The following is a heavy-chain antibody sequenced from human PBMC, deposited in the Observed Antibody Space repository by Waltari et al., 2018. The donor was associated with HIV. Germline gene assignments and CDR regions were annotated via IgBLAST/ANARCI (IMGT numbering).Heavy chain of an antibody. D-gene: IGHD3-22*01. CDR3: ARDSLYSDSSGYYFRPFDM. J-gene: IGHJ3*02. CDR2: ISFDGSSA. CDR1: GFPFSRYA. V-gene: IGHV3-30-3*01. Sequence: QDQLVESGGGVVQPGRSLRLSCAASGFPFSRYAMHWVRQAPGKGREWVEVISFDGSSAYYADSVKGRFTISKDNPKNTLYLQMKSLITEDTAVYFCARDSLYSDSSGYYFRPFDMWGQGTMVTVSS.